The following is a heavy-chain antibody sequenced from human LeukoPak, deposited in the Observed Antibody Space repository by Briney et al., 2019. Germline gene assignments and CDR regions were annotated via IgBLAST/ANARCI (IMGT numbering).Heavy chain of an antibody. CDR2: INHSGST. Sequence: SETLSLTCAVYGGSFSGYYWSWIRQPPGKGLEWIGGINHSGSTNHNPSLKSRVTISVDTSKNQFSLKLSSVTAADTAVYYCARASYYYDSSGPRWGQGTLVTVSS. J-gene: IGHJ4*02. CDR3: ARASYYYDSSGPR. V-gene: IGHV4-34*01. CDR1: GGSFSGYY. D-gene: IGHD3-22*01.